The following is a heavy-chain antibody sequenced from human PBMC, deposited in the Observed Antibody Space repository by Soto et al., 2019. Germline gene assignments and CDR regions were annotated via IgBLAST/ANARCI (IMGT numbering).Heavy chain of an antibody. D-gene: IGHD6-25*01. CDR1: GYTFTSYA. CDR3: ARPLNSGYSTAFDI. CDR2: INAGNGNT. J-gene: IGHJ3*02. Sequence: QVPLVQSGAEVKKPGASVKVSCKASGYTFTSYAMHWVRQAPGQRLEWMGWINAGNGNTKYSQKFQGRVTITRDTSASKAYKEPSSLKSEDTAVYYCARPLNSGYSTAFDIWGQGTMVPVSS. V-gene: IGHV1-3*01.